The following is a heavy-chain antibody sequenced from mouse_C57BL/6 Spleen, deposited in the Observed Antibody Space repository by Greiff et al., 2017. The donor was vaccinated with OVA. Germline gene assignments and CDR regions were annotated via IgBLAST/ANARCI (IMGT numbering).Heavy chain of an antibody. CDR1: GFNFKDYY. CDR2: IDPEDGDN. Sequence: VKLVESGAELVRPGASVTLSCTASGFNFKDYYMHWVKQRPEQGLEWIGRIDPEDGDNEYAPQFQGKSTMTADTSSNTAYLQLSSLTSEDTAVYYCTTGNAWVAYWGQGTLVTVSA. J-gene: IGHJ3*01. V-gene: IGHV14-1*01. D-gene: IGHD2-1*01. CDR3: TTGNAWVAY.